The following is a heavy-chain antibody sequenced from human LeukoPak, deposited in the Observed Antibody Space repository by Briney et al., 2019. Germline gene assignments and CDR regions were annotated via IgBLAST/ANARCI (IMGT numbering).Heavy chain of an antibody. D-gene: IGHD5-18*01. CDR1: GFTFTSSA. V-gene: IGHV1-58*02. J-gene: IGHJ3*02. Sequence: GTSVKVPCKASGFTFTSSAMQWVRQARGQRLEWIGWIVVGSGNTNYAQKFQERVTITRDMSTGTAYMELSSLRSEDTAVYYCAAGIQLWYHQAGDAFDIWGQGAMVTVSS. CDR3: AAGIQLWYHQAGDAFDI. CDR2: IVVGSGNT.